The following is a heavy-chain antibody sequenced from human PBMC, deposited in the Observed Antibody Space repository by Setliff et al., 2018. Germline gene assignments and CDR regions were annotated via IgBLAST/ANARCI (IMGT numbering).Heavy chain of an antibody. CDR2: INHKEFT. CDR1: GVSFDNHY. D-gene: IGHD6-6*01. V-gene: IGHV4-34*01. Sequence: SETLSLTCAVYGVSFDNHYWTWVRQPPGERLEWSGEINHKEFTDYKPSLKSRLTMSVYTSRNQFSLHLRSVTAADTVVYYCARCRIAERPVAIDYWGQGTPVTVSS. J-gene: IGHJ4*02. CDR3: ARCRIAERPVAIDY.